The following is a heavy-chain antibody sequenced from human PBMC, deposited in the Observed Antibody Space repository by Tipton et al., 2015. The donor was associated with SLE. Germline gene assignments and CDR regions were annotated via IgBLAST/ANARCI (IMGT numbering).Heavy chain of an antibody. CDR3: ARGRVSSNYYGMDV. Sequence: TLSLTCTVSGGSISSGGYYWSWIRQHPGKGLEWIGYMYYSGNTYYNPSLKSRVSMALNTSKNQFSLNLSSVTAAATAVYYCARGRVSSNYYGMDVWGPGTTVIAS. J-gene: IGHJ6*02. D-gene: IGHD5-24*01. CDR1: GGSISSGGYY. CDR2: MYYSGNT. V-gene: IGHV4-31*03.